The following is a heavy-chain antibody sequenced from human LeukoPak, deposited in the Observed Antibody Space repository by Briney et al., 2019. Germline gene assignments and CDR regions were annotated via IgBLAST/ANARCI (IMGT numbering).Heavy chain of an antibody. D-gene: IGHD2-15*01. CDR3: ARGYCSGGSCYSGMCFDY. CDR1: GGSISSYY. J-gene: IGHJ4*02. V-gene: IGHV4-34*01. Sequence: PSETLSLTCTVSGGSISSYYWSWIRQPPGKGLEWIGEINHSGSTNYNPSLKSRVTISVDTSKNQFSLKLSSVTAADTAVYYCARGYCSGGSCYSGMCFDYWGQGTLVTVSS. CDR2: INHSGST.